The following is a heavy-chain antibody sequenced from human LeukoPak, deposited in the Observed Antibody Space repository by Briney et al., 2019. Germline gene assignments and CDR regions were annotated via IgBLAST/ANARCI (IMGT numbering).Heavy chain of an antibody. CDR3: GRAFPPLRTSSAGDL. CDR2: ISGISSHI. D-gene: IGHD3-16*01. CDR1: GFTFSDYD. V-gene: IGHV3-21*01. J-gene: IGHJ4*02. Sequence: PGGTLRLSCSASGFTFSDYDMTWGRHAPGKGLEWVSSISGISSHIYYGDSVKGRFSIYRDNAKNSLYLQMNSLGAEDTAVYYCGRAFPPLRTSSAGDLWGQGTLVTVSS.